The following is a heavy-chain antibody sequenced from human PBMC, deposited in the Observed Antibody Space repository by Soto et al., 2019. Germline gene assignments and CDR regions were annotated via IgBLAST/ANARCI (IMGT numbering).Heavy chain of an antibody. D-gene: IGHD6-13*01. J-gene: IGHJ4*02. CDR2: IYYSGIT. CDR1: DGSRVGYY. V-gene: IGHV4-59*01. Sequence: PSETLSLTCSVSDGSRVGYYWRWIRQSPGKGLEWIGYIYYSGITNYNPSLKSRVTMSVDTSKNQFSLKLSSVTAADTAVYYCARYAGSSWFDYWGQGTLVTVSS. CDR3: ARYAGSSWFDY.